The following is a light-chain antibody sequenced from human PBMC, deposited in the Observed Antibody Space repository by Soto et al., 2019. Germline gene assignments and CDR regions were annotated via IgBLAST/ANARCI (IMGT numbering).Light chain of an antibody. Sequence: ILLAQSPATLSLSPGERATLSCKASQDVSIFLAWYQQKPGQAPRLLIHDASNRATGVPARFSGSGSGRDFTLIITSLEPEDFAVYYCQQRSTWLYTFGQGTKLEV. CDR1: QDVSIF. V-gene: IGKV3-11*02. CDR3: QQRSTWLYT. CDR2: DAS. J-gene: IGKJ2*01.